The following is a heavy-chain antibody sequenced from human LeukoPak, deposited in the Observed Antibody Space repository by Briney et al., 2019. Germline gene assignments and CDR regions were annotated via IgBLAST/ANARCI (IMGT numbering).Heavy chain of an antibody. Sequence: SETLSLTCAVYGGSFSGYYWSWIRQPPGKGLEWIGEINHSGSTNYNPSLKSRVTISVDTSKNQFSLKLSSVTAADTAVYYCARGLGYSSGWYDSYYYYYMDVWGKGTTVTVPS. CDR2: INHSGST. J-gene: IGHJ6*03. V-gene: IGHV4-34*01. CDR3: ARGLGYSSGWYDSYYYYYMDV. D-gene: IGHD6-19*01. CDR1: GGSFSGYY.